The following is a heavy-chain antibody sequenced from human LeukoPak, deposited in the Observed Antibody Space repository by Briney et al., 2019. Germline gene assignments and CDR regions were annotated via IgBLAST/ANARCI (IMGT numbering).Heavy chain of an antibody. V-gene: IGHV3-33*01. J-gene: IGHJ4*02. CDR2: IWYDGSNK. D-gene: IGHD6-19*01. CDR1: GFSFSDYG. CDR3: ARDSSQWLADY. Sequence: GGSLRLSCAASGFSFSDYGMYWVRQAPGKGLEWVAVIWYDGSNKNYADSVKGRFTVSRDNSKNTLYLQMNSLRAEDTAVYYCARDSSQWLADYWGQGTLVTVSS.